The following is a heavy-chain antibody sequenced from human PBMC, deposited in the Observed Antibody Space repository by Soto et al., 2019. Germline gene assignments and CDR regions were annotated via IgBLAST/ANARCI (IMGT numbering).Heavy chain of an antibody. V-gene: IGHV1-18*01. CDR1: RYTFTNYG. CDR2: ISAYNGNT. Sequence: QVHLVQSGAEVKQPGASVKVSCKASRYTFTNYGISWVRQAPGQGLEWMGWISAYNGNTNYVQKLQGRVSMTTDTSTSTTYMELRTLRSDDTAVYYCGRAGGDFPRAVDYWGQGTLVTVSS. D-gene: IGHD4-17*01. J-gene: IGHJ4*02. CDR3: GRAGGDFPRAVDY.